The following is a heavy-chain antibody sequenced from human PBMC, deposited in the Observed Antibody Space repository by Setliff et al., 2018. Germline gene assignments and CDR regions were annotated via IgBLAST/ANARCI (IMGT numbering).Heavy chain of an antibody. D-gene: IGHD3-22*01. V-gene: IGHV4-34*01. CDR2: INHSGST. CDR1: GGSFTDHF. CDR3: ARGKIRITMIVVPTGGAFDI. Sequence: PSETLSLTCAVYGGSFTDHFWSWIRQPPGKGLEWIGEINHSGSTNYNPSLKSRLSISVDASKNQFSLKLTSVTAADTAVYYCARGKIRITMIVVPTGGAFDIWGQGTMVTVSS. J-gene: IGHJ3*02.